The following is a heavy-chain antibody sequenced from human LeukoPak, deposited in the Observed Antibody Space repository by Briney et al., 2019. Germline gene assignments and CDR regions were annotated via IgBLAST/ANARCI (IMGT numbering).Heavy chain of an antibody. CDR1: GGSFSGYY. D-gene: IGHD5-24*01. J-gene: IGHJ4*02. CDR3: AREPRRRNGYNH. Sequence: SETLSLTCAVYGGSFSGYYWSWIRQPPGKGLEWIGEINHSGSTNYNPSLKSRVTISVDTSKNQFSLKLSSVTAADTAVYYCAREPRRRNGYNHGAQEPLVTVSS. CDR2: INHSGST. V-gene: IGHV4-34*01.